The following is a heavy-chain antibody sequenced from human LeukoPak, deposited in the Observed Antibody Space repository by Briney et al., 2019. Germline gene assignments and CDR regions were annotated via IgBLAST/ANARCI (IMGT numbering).Heavy chain of an antibody. V-gene: IGHV4-34*01. CDR2: INHSGST. D-gene: IGHD3-3*01. CDR1: GGSFSGYY. CDR3: ARGLGITIWTYGMDV. Sequence: SETLSLTCAVYGGSFSGYYWIWIRQPPGKGLEWIGEINHSGSTNYNPSLKSRVTISVDTSKNQFSLKLSSVTAADTAVYYCARGLGITIWTYGMDVWGQGTTVTVSS. J-gene: IGHJ6*02.